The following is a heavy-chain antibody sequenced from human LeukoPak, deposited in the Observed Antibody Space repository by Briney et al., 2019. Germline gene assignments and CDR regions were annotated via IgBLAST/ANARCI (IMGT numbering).Heavy chain of an antibody. Sequence: SETLSLTCTVSGGSISSYYWSWIRQPPGKGLEWIGYIYTSGSTNYNPSLKSRVTISVDTSKNQFSLKLSSVTAADTAVYYCARARGYCSSTSCYMGKGYYYYYMDVWGKGTTVTVSS. J-gene: IGHJ6*03. CDR1: GGSISSYY. CDR3: ARARGYCSSTSCYMGKGYYYYYMDV. CDR2: IYTSGST. D-gene: IGHD2-2*02. V-gene: IGHV4-4*09.